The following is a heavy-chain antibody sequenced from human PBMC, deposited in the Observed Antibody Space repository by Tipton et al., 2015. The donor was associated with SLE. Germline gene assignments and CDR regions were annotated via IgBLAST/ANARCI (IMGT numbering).Heavy chain of an antibody. V-gene: IGHV4-39*02. D-gene: IGHD3-10*01. CDR2: IYYTGTTT. CDR3: AREAGNYPAGIYGFDY. Sequence: LRLSCTVSGGSVSSSSKYWAWIRQPPGKGLEWIGSIYYTGTTTYYNSFLKSRVTMSVDTSKNHFSLKLSSVTAADTALYYCAREAGNYPAGIYGFDYWGQGTLVTVSS. CDR1: GGSVSSSSKY. J-gene: IGHJ4*02.